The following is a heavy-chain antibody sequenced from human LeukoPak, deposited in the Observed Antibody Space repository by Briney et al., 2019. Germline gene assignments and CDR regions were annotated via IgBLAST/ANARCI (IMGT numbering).Heavy chain of an antibody. V-gene: IGHV3-23*01. CDR3: ARDIELSC. Sequence: SGGSLRLSCEASGFTFSDSAMSWVRQASGRGLEWVSLISASGGNSYYADSVKGRFTVSRDSSKNTLHLQMNSLRAEDTAVYYCARDIELSCWGQGTLVTVPS. CDR2: ISASGGNS. CDR1: GFTFSDSA. J-gene: IGHJ4*02. D-gene: IGHD1-26*01.